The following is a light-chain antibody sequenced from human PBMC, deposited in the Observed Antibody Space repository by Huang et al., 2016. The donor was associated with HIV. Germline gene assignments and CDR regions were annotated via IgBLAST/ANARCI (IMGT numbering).Light chain of an antibody. J-gene: IGKJ4*01. V-gene: IGKV3-11*01. CDR2: DAS. CDR1: EGVGNS. Sequence: EVVLTQSPATLSLSPGDRATLSCRASEGVGNSLAWYQQRPGQAPRRLIYDASNRATGIPARFSGSGSGTDFTLTISSLEPEDIAVYYCQQRSKDFGGGTKVEIK. CDR3: QQRSKD.